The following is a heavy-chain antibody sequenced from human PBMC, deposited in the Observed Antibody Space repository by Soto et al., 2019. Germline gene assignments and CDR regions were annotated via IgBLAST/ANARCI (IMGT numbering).Heavy chain of an antibody. CDR2: IYYSGST. J-gene: IGHJ4*02. CDR1: GGSISSYY. Sequence: SETLSLTCTVSGGSISSYYWSWIRQRPGKGLEWIGYIYYSGSTNYNPSLKSRVTISVDTSKNQFSLKLSSVTAADTAVYYCARVLLPAGAGFDYWGQGTLVTVSS. CDR3: ARVLLPAGAGFDY. V-gene: IGHV4-59*01. D-gene: IGHD2-2*01.